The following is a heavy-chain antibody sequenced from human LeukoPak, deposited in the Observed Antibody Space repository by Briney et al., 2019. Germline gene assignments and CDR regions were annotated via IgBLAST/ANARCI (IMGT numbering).Heavy chain of an antibody. Sequence: GGSLRLSCAASGFTFSSYWMDWVRQAPGKGLVWVSRIKTDGSSTSYADSVKGRFTISRDNAKNTPYMQMNSLRAEDTAVYYCLRWRGHAFFESWGQGTLVTVSS. D-gene: IGHD2-21*01. V-gene: IGHV3-74*01. CDR3: LRWRGHAFFES. CDR2: IKTDGSST. CDR1: GFTFSSYW. J-gene: IGHJ5*01.